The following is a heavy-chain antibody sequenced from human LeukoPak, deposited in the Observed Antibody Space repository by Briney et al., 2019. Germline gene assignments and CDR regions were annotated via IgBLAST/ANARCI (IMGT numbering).Heavy chain of an antibody. D-gene: IGHD6-19*01. CDR1: GYSFTSYW. Sequence: GESLKISCKDSGYSFTSYWIGWVRQMPGKGLEWMGIIYPGDSDTRYSPSFQGQVTISADKSISTAYLQWSSLKASDTAMYYCARQYSSGWYDGYFDYWGQGTLVTVSS. CDR2: IYPGDSDT. V-gene: IGHV5-51*01. J-gene: IGHJ4*02. CDR3: ARQYSSGWYDGYFDY.